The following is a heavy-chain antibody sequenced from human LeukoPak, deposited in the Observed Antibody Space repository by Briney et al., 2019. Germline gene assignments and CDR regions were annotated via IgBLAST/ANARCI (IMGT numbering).Heavy chain of an antibody. Sequence: ASVKVSCKASGYTFTSYYMHWVRQAPGQGLEWMGIINPSGGSTSYAQKFQGRVTMTRDTSITTAYMELSRLTFDDTAVYYCARDYDYTGRSASDIWGQGTMVTVSS. J-gene: IGHJ3*02. CDR1: GYTFTSYY. V-gene: IGHV1-46*01. CDR2: INPSGGST. CDR3: ARDYDYTGRSASDI. D-gene: IGHD3-3*01.